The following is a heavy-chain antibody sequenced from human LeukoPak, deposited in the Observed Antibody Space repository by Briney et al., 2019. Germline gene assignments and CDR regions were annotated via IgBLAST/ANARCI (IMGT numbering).Heavy chain of an antibody. CDR1: GSIFTSYW. Sequence: GASLEISWQCSGSIFTSYWSGGGRQLPGKGQGWRGIIHPGDSDTKDSPSFQGQVPISDNKSITTAYLQWSSLKASDTAMYYCARPASGYYDSSGSSPFDYWGQGTLVTVSS. V-gene: IGHV5-51*01. D-gene: IGHD3-22*01. CDR3: ARPASGYYDSSGSSPFDY. CDR2: IHPGDSDT. J-gene: IGHJ4*02.